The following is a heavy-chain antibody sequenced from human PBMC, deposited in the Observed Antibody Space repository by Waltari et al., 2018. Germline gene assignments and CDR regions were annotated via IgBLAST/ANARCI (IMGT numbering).Heavy chain of an antibody. D-gene: IGHD3-22*01. CDR2: IYHSGST. CDR3: ARGGWHYFDY. J-gene: IGHJ4*02. Sequence: QVQLQESGPGLVKPSETMSLTCTVSVGPISSYYWSWIRQPPGKGLEWIGYIYHSGSTNYNPSLKSLVTISVDTSKNQFSLKLSSVTAADTAVYYCARGGWHYFDYWGQGTLVTVSS. V-gene: IGHV4-59*01. CDR1: VGPISSYY.